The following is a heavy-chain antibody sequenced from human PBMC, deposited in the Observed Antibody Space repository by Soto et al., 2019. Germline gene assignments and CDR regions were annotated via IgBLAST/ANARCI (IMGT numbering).Heavy chain of an antibody. J-gene: IGHJ3*02. V-gene: IGHV3-23*01. CDR1: GFTFRDYA. CDR2: IGSSGGTA. Sequence: GALRLSCAASGFTFRDYAMSWVRQAPGKGLEWVSGIGSSGGTAHLADSVKGRFTISRDNSKNMLYLEMNSLRAEDTAVYYCAKIRYYYDSSGTDAFDIWGQGTMVTVSS. CDR3: AKIRYYYDSSGTDAFDI. D-gene: IGHD3-22*01.